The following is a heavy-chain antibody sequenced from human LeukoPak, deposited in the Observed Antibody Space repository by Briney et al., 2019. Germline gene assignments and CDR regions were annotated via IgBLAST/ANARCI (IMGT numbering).Heavy chain of an antibody. V-gene: IGHV1-8*01. J-gene: IGHJ4*02. CDR2: MNPNSGNT. CDR1: GYTFTSYD. Sequence: ASVKVSCKASGYTFTSYDINWVRQATGQGLLWMGWMNPNSGNTGYAQKFQGRVTMTRNTSISTAYMELSSLRSEDTAVYYCARGGMGATTRFLGRTVRHRFVGWNYWGQGTLVTVSS. CDR3: ARGGMGATTRFLGRTVRHRFVGWNY. D-gene: IGHD1-26*01.